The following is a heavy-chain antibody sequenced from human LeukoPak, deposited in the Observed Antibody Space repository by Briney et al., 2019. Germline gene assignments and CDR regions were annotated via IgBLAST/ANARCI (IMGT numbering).Heavy chain of an antibody. Sequence: GGSLRLSCAASGFTFTSYWMLWVRQAPGKGLVWVSRINSDGSSTSYADSVKGRFTISRDNAKNTLYLQMNSLRAEDTAVYYCARDYHYDFWSGYTTTDYWGQGTLVTVSS. CDR2: INSDGSST. CDR1: GFTFTSYW. CDR3: ARDYHYDFWSGYTTTDY. D-gene: IGHD3-3*01. J-gene: IGHJ4*02. V-gene: IGHV3-74*01.